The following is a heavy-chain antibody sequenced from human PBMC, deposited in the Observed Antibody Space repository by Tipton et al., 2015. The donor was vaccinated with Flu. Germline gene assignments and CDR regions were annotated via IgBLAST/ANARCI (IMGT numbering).Heavy chain of an antibody. CDR2: IYYSGST. Sequence: TLSLTCNVSGRSIRDYYWSWIRQPPGKGLEWIGSIYYSGSTYYNPSLKSRVTISVDTSKNQFSLKLSSVTAADTAVYYCARVGVVTPFGYWGQGTLVTVSS. CDR3: ARVGVVTPFGY. CDR1: GRSIRDYY. V-gene: IGHV4-39*07. D-gene: IGHD4-23*01. J-gene: IGHJ4*02.